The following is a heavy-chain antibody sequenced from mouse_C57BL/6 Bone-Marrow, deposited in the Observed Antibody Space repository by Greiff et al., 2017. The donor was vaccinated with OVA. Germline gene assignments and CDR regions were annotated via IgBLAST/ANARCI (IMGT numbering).Heavy chain of an antibody. D-gene: IGHD3-2*02. Sequence: QVTLKVSGPGILQPSQTLSLTCSFSGFSLSTSGMGVGWIHQPSGNGLEWLAHIWWNDNKYYNTALKSRLTISKDTSNNQVFLKIASVDTADTATYYCARMPRQLRPSDAMDYWGQGTSVTVSS. J-gene: IGHJ4*01. CDR2: IWWNDNK. V-gene: IGHV8-11*01. CDR3: ARMPRQLRPSDAMDY. CDR1: GFSLSTSGMG.